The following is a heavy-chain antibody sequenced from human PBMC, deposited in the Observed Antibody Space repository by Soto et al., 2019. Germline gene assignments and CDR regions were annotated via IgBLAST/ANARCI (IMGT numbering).Heavy chain of an antibody. CDR1: GFTFSSYA. CDR2: ISSTSSYT. Sequence: PGGSLRLSCAASGFTFSSYAMNWVRQTQEEGLEWVSSISSTSSYTHYSDSVKGRFTISRDNANNSLLLQMNSLRAEDTATYYCARDLALAGNYWGQGVLVTVSS. V-gene: IGHV3-21*01. J-gene: IGHJ4*02. D-gene: IGHD6-19*01. CDR3: ARDLALAGNY.